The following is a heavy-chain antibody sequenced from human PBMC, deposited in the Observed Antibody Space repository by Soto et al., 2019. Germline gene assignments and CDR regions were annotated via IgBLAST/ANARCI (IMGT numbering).Heavy chain of an antibody. J-gene: IGHJ5*02. CDR2: ISAYNGNT. CDR1: GYTFTSYG. D-gene: IGHD3-3*01. CDR3: ARSYDFWSGYSAVQGWFDP. Sequence: ASVKVSCKASGYTFTSYGISWVRQAPGQGLEWMGWISAYNGNTNYAQKLQGRVTMTTDTSTRTAYMELRSLRSDDTAVYYCARSYDFWSGYSAVQGWFDPWGQGTLVTVSS. V-gene: IGHV1-18*01.